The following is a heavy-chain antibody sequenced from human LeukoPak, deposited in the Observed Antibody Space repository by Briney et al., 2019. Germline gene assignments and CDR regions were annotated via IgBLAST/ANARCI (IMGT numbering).Heavy chain of an antibody. Sequence: PGGSLRLXCAASGFAFSSYSMNWVRQAPGKGLEWISSISSTLSYIYYADSLKGRFTISRDNAKNSLYLQMNSLRAEDTAVYYCARVSDTSGYSYGSIDYWGQGNLVTVSS. V-gene: IGHV3-21*01. CDR2: ISSTLSYI. J-gene: IGHJ4*02. CDR1: GFAFSSYS. D-gene: IGHD5-18*01. CDR3: ARVSDTSGYSYGSIDY.